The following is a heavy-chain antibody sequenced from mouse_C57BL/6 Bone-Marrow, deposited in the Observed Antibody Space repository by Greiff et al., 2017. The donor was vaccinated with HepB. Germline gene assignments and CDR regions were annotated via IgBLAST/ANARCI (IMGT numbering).Heavy chain of an antibody. V-gene: IGHV1-15*01. J-gene: IGHJ1*03. CDR3: TRNYYGSSYWYFDV. Sequence: VHLVESGAELVRPGASVTLSCKASGYTFTDYEMHWVKQTPVHGLEWIGAIDPETGGTAYNQKFKGKAILTADKSSSTAYMELRSLTSEDSAVYYCTRNYYGSSYWYFDVWGTGTTVTVSS. D-gene: IGHD1-1*01. CDR1: GYTFTDYE. CDR2: IDPETGGT.